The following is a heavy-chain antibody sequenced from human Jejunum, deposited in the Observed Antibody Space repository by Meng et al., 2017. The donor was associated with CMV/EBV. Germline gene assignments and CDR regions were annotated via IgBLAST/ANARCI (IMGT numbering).Heavy chain of an antibody. V-gene: IGHV3-30*02. J-gene: IGHJ6*02. D-gene: IGHD4-17*01. CDR2: LRSDGGIT. Sequence: NFSTVGMHWVRQAPGKGLEWVACLRSDGGITYYAASVKGRFTISRDNSKKTLYLQMNSLRVEDTAVYFCAKLYGDLDNYYYYGMDVWGQGTTVTVSS. CDR1: NFSTVG. CDR3: AKLYGDLDNYYYYGMDV.